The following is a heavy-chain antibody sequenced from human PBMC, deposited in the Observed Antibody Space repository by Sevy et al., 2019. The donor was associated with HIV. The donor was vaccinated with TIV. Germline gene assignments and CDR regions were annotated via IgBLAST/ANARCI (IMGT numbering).Heavy chain of an antibody. Sequence: GVSLRLSCAASGFTVSSNYMSWVRQAPGKGLEWVSVIYSGGSTYYADSVKGRFTISRDNSKNTLYLQMNSLRAEDTAVYYCARELKDDDAFDIWGQGTMVTVSS. CDR3: ARELKDDDAFDI. J-gene: IGHJ3*02. CDR1: GFTVSSNY. CDR2: IYSGGST. V-gene: IGHV3-53*01.